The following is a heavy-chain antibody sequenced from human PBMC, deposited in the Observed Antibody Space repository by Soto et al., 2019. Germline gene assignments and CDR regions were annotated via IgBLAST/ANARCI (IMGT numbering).Heavy chain of an antibody. CDR1: GDSILTSHDY. V-gene: IGHV4-39*01. Sequence: SETLSLTCTVSGDSILTSHDYWGLIRQPPVKGLEWIGSIHVGGSTYYNPSLKSRVTLSVDTSKNQFSLKLTSVTAADTAVYFCAGHVKGSGNSLYYYHMDVWGSGTTVT. CDR3: AGHVKGSGNSLYYYHMDV. D-gene: IGHD3-10*01. J-gene: IGHJ6*03. CDR2: IHVGGST.